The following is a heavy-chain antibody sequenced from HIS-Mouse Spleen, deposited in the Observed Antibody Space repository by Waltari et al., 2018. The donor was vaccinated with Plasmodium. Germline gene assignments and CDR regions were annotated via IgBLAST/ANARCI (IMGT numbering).Heavy chain of an antibody. CDR1: GGSISSSSYY. J-gene: IGHJ4*02. Sequence: QLQLQESGPGLVKPSETLSLTCTVSGGSISSSSYYWGWIRQPPGKGLEWIGSSYYSGSTYYNPSLKSRVPISVDTSKNQFALKLSSVTAADTAVYYCARRGGSYYYFDYWGQGTLVTVSS. D-gene: IGHD1-26*01. V-gene: IGHV4-39*01. CDR3: ARRGGSYYYFDY. CDR2: SYYSGST.